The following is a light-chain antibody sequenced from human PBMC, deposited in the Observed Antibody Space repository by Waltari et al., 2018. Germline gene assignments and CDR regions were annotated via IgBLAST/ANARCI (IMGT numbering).Light chain of an antibody. CDR3: QQYNNWPPIT. V-gene: IGKV3-15*01. Sequence: EIVMTQSPATLSVSPGERATLSCRARQSVSSNLAWYQQKPGPGPRPLIYGASTRATGIPARFSGSGSGTEFTLTISSLQSEDFAVYYCQQYNNWPPITFGQGTRLEIK. J-gene: IGKJ5*01. CDR1: QSVSSN. CDR2: GAS.